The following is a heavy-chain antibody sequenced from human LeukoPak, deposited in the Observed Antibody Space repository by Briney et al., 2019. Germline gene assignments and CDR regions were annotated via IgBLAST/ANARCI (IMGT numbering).Heavy chain of an antibody. CDR2: INQDATEI. CDR3: ATDRDNSDWQKRFDS. V-gene: IGHV3-7*01. Sequence: GGSLRLSCVASGLSFTTYWMTWVRQAPGKGPEWVNNINQDATEINYVDSVRGRFTISRDNAKNSLHLQMNSLRAEDTAVYYCATDRDNSDWQKRFDSWGQGTLVTVSS. J-gene: IGHJ4*02. CDR1: GLSFTTYW. D-gene: IGHD2-21*02.